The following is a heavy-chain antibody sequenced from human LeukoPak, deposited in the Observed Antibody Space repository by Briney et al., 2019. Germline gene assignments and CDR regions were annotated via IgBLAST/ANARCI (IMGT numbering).Heavy chain of an antibody. Sequence: RPSETLSLTCAVYGGSFSGYYWSWIRQPPGKGLEWIGYIYYSGSTNYNPSLKSRVTISVDTSKNQFSLKLSSVTAADTAVYYCARHELEDTAYFDYWGQGTLVTVSS. CDR3: ARHELEDTAYFDY. D-gene: IGHD5-18*01. V-gene: IGHV4-59*08. CDR1: GGSFSGYY. J-gene: IGHJ4*02. CDR2: IYYSGST.